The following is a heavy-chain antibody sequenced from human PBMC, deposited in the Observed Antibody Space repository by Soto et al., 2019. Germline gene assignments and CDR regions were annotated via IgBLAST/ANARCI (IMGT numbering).Heavy chain of an antibody. CDR2: ISGSGGST. CDR1: VFTFSSYS. D-gene: IGHD5-12*01. Sequence: PGGSLRLSCAASVFTFSSYSMSWVRQAPGKGLEWVSAISGSGGSTYYADSVKGRFTISRDNSKNTMYLQMNSLRAEDTAVYYCACRDGYNWGLGFDYWGQGTMVTVSS. CDR3: ACRDGYNWGLGFDY. V-gene: IGHV3-23*01. J-gene: IGHJ4*02.